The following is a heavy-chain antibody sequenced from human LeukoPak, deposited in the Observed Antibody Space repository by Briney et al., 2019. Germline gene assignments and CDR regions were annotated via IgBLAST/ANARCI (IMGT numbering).Heavy chain of an antibody. CDR1: GGTFSSYA. D-gene: IGHD2-15*01. J-gene: IGHJ6*03. CDR3: ARGVSGPKARRYYYYYMDV. V-gene: IGHV1-69*06. CDR2: IIPIFGTA. Sequence: SVKVSCKASGGTFSSYAISWVRQAPGQGLEWMGGIIPIFGTANYAQKFQGRVTITADKSTSTAYMELSSLRSEDTAVYYCARGVSGPKARRYYYYYMDVWGKGTTVTVSS.